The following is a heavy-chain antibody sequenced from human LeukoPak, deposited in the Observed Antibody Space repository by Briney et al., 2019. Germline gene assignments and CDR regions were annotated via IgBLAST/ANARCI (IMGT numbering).Heavy chain of an antibody. CDR1: GFIFSSYS. V-gene: IGHV3-21*01. J-gene: IGHJ4*02. Sequence: GGSLRLSCAASGFIFSSYSMNWVRQAPGKGLEWVSSISSSSSYIYYADSVKGRFTISRDNAKNTLHLQMSSLRAEDTALYYCAKGGATICDNWGQGTLVTVSS. CDR2: ISSSSSYI. D-gene: IGHD5-12*01. CDR3: AKGGATICDN.